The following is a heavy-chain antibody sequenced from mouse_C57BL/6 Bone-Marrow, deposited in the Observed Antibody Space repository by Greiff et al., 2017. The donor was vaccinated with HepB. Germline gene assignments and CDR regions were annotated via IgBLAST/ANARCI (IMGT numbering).Heavy chain of an antibody. Sequence: VQLQQSGPELVKPGASVKISCKASGYSFTGYYMNWVKQSPEKSLERIGEINPSTGGTTYNQKFKAKATLTVDKSSSTAYMQLKSLTSEDSAVYYCARNYYGRAWFAYWGQGTLVTVSA. D-gene: IGHD1-1*01. J-gene: IGHJ3*01. V-gene: IGHV1-42*01. CDR3: ARNYYGRAWFAY. CDR2: INPSTGGT. CDR1: GYSFTGYY.